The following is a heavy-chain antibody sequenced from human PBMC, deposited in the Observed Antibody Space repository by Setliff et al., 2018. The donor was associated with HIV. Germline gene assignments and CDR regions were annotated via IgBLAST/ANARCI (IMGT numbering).Heavy chain of an antibody. D-gene: IGHD3-22*01. CDR1: GFTFSGSP. J-gene: IGHJ4*02. CDR3: TRPQYFYDIGGSDY. Sequence: LRLSCAASGFTFSGSPRHWVRQASGKGLEWLGRIKTRADNYATAYAASVKGRFTISRDDSMNTAYLQMNSLKIEDTAVYYCTRPQYFYDIGGSDYWGQGTLVTVSS. CDR2: IKTRADNYAT. V-gene: IGHV3-73*01.